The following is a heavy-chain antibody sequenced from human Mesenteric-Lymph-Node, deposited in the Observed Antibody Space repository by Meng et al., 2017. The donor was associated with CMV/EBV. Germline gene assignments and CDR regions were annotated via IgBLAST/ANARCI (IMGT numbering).Heavy chain of an antibody. D-gene: IGHD6-13*01. CDR3: AKAGSWYWTYYYAMDV. CDR2: MNPNSGNT. Sequence: ASVKVSCKASGYTFTSYDINWVRQATGQGLEWMGWMNPNSGNTGYAQKFQGRVTITRNTSISTAYMELSSLRSEDTAVYYCAKAGSWYWTYYYAMDVWGQGTTVTVSS. V-gene: IGHV1-8*03. CDR1: GYTFTSYD. J-gene: IGHJ6*02.